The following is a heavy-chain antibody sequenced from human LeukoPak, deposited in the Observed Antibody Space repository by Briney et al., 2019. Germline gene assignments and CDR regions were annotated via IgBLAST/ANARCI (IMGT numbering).Heavy chain of an antibody. J-gene: IGHJ6*02. CDR1: GFTFRKHY. Sequence: PGGSLRLSCAASGFTFRKHYMSWIRQAPGRGPEWVAYIGASGSTIYYRDSVNGRFTISRGNAKNSLHLQMNSLRAEDTAVYCCAKDLREWYYDPNGNYFSYGMDVWGQGTTVVVSS. D-gene: IGHD3-22*01. CDR2: IGASGSTI. V-gene: IGHV3-11*01. CDR3: AKDLREWYYDPNGNYFSYGMDV.